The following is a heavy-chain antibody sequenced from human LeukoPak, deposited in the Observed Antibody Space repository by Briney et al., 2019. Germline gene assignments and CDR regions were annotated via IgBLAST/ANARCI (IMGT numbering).Heavy chain of an antibody. V-gene: IGHV2-26*01. CDR2: IFSNDEK. J-gene: IGHJ4*02. CDR3: AREVSMTTVTTNFDY. Sequence: SGPTLVNPTETLTLTCTVSGFSLSNARMGVSWIRQPPGKALEWLAHIFSNDEKSYSTSLKSRLTISKDTSKSRVVLTMTNMDPVDTATYYCAREVSMTTVTTNFDYWGQGTLVTVSS. D-gene: IGHD4-11*01. CDR1: GFSLSNARMG.